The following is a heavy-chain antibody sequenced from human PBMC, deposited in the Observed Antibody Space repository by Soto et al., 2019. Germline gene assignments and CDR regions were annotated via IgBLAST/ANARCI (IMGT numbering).Heavy chain of an antibody. D-gene: IGHD6-19*01. CDR1: GGSVSSGSYY. Sequence: SETLSLTCTVSGGSVSSGSYYWSWIRQPPGKGLEWIGYIYYSGSTNYNPSLKSRVTISVDTSKNQFSLKLSSVTAADTAVYYCARSIAVAARTFDPWGQGTLVTVSS. V-gene: IGHV4-61*01. J-gene: IGHJ5*02. CDR3: ARSIAVAARTFDP. CDR2: IYYSGST.